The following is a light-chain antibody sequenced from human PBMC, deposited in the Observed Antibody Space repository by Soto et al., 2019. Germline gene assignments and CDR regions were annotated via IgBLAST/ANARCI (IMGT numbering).Light chain of an antibody. Sequence: QAVVTQEPSLTVSPGGTVTLTCASSTGAVTNGHYPYWFQQKPGQAPRTLIYDTSNKHSLTPARLSGSLLGGKPVMTLSGAQPEDEADSSSLLSFRGARRAFGGGTKLTVL. CDR1: TGAVTNGHY. J-gene: IGLJ2*01. CDR3: LLSFRGARRA. V-gene: IGLV7-46*01. CDR2: DTS.